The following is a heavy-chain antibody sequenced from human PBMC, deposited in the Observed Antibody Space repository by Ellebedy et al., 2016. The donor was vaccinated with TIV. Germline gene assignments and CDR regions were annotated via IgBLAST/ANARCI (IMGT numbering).Heavy chain of an antibody. V-gene: IGHV2-5*02. CDR1: GFSLRTTGVG. Sequence: SGPTLVKPTQTLTLTCSFSGFSLRTTGVGVGWIRQPPGKALEWLALIYWDDDKRYSPSLKSRLTITKDSSKNEVVLIMTNMDVVDTATYYCAHRRPKPYTWFDPWGPGIPVAVSS. CDR2: IYWDDDK. D-gene: IGHD3-16*01. CDR3: AHRRPKPYTWFDP. J-gene: IGHJ5*02.